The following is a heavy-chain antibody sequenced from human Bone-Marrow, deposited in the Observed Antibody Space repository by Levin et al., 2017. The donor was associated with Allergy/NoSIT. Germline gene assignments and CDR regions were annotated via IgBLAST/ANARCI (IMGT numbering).Heavy chain of an antibody. D-gene: IGHD1-1*01. Sequence: ASVKVSCKASGGTFSSYAISWVRQAPGQGLEWMGGIIPIFGTANYAQKFQGRVTITADKSTSTAYMELSSLRSEDTAVYYCAREPERNDYYYYGMDVWGQGTTVTVSS. CDR1: GGTFSSYA. CDR2: IIPIFGTA. V-gene: IGHV1-69*06. J-gene: IGHJ6*02. CDR3: AREPERNDYYYYGMDV.